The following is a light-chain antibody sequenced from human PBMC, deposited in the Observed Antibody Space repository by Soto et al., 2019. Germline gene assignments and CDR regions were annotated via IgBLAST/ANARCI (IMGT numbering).Light chain of an antibody. CDR1: QDITND. CDR2: EAS. Sequence: DIPMTQSPSSLSASVVDRVTITCQASQDITNDLNWYQQKPGKAPKVLIYEASNLETGVPSRFSGSGSGTDFTFTISSLQPEDIATYFCQQYDNVPLTFGGGTKVEIK. V-gene: IGKV1-33*01. CDR3: QQYDNVPLT. J-gene: IGKJ4*01.